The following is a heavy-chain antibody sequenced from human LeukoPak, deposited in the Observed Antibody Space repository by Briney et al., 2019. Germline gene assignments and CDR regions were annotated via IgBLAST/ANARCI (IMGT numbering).Heavy chain of an antibody. V-gene: IGHV1-69*13. CDR3: ARLDVDTAMVDLDY. D-gene: IGHD5-18*01. Sequence: SVKLSCTASGGTFSSYAISWVRQAPGQGLEWMGGIIPIFGTANYAQKLQGRATITADESTSTAYMELSSLRSEDTVVYYCARLDVDTAMVDLDYWGQGTLVTVSS. J-gene: IGHJ4*02. CDR2: IIPIFGTA. CDR1: GGTFSSYA.